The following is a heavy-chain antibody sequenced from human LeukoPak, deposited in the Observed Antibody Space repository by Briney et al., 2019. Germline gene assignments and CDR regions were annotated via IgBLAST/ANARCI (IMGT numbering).Heavy chain of an antibody. CDR3: TRGTDAFKAGNY. J-gene: IGHJ4*02. CDR2: IYHSGST. D-gene: IGHD3-10*01. Sequence: PSETLPLTCTVSGGSISSGGYYWSWIRQPPGKGLEWIGYIYHSGSTYYNPSLKSRVTISVDTSKNQFSLNLSSVTAADTGVYYCTRGTDAFKAGNYWGQGVLVTVSS. V-gene: IGHV4-30-2*01. CDR1: GGSISSGGYY.